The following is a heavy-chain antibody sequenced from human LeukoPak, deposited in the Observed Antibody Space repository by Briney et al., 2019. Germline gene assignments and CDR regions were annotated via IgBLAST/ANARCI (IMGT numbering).Heavy chain of an antibody. CDR2: ISYDGSNK. CDR1: GFTFSNHG. V-gene: IGHV3-30*18. D-gene: IGHD3-9*01. Sequence: PGGSLRLSCAASGFTFSNHGMHWVRQAPGKGLEWVAVISYDGSNKYYADSVKGRFTISRDNSKSTLYLQMNSLRAEDTAVYYCAKESSRYFDWLPPYFDYWGQGTLVTVSS. CDR3: AKESSRYFDWLPPYFDY. J-gene: IGHJ4*02.